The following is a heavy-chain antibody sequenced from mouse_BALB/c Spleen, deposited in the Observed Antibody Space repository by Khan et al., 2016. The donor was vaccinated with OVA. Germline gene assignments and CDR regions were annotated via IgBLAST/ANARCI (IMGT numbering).Heavy chain of an antibody. J-gene: IGHJ2*01. V-gene: IGHV1-76*01. Sequence: QVQLKESGAELVRPGASVKLSCKTSGYIFTSYWIHWVKQRSGQGLEWIARIYPGTDNTYYNEKLRDKATLTADKSSSTAYIQLSSLKSEVCAVYFCARAKALYYFAYWGQGTTLTVSS. D-gene: IGHD1-1*01. CDR1: GYIFTSYW. CDR3: ARAKALYYFAY. CDR2: IYPGTDNT.